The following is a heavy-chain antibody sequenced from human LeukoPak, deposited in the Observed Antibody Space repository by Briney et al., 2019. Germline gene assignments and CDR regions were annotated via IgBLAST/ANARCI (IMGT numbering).Heavy chain of an antibody. CDR2: INPNSGGT. V-gene: IGHV1-2*02. CDR3: ARDGRQIWGLGP. J-gene: IGHJ5*02. D-gene: IGHD5-18*01. CDR1: GYTFSDHY. Sequence: GASVKVSCKASGYTFSDHYMHWVRQAPGQGLEWMGWINPNSGGTNYAQKFQGRVTMTSDTSITTVYMQLTRLRSDDTAVYYCARDGRQIWGLGPWGQGTLVTVSS.